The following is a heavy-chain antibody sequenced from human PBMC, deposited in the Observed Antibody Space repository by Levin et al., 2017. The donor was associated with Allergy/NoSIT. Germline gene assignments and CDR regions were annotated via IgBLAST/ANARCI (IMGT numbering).Heavy chain of an antibody. CDR3: ARGSSSWKGGVQKDYYYYYGMDV. CDR1: GGSISSYY. J-gene: IGHJ6*02. Sequence: SETLSLTCTVSGGSISSYYWSWIRQPPGKGLEWIGYIYYSGSTNYNPSLKSRVTISVDTSKNQFSLKLSSVTAADTAVYYCARGSSSWKGGVQKDYYYYYGMDVWGQGTTVTVSS. V-gene: IGHV4-59*01. CDR2: IYYSGST. D-gene: IGHD6-13*01.